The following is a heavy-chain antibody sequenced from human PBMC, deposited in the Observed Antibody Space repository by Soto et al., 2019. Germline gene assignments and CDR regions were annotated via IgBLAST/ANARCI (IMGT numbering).Heavy chain of an antibody. D-gene: IGHD6-13*01. V-gene: IGHV1-3*01. J-gene: IGHJ6*02. CDR3: ASGQGRQQLFFYYYYGMDV. CDR2: INSGNGNT. CDR1: GYTFISYG. Sequence: ASVKVSCKASGYTFISYGMYWVRQAPGQRLEWMGWINSGNGNTKYSPKFQGRVTITRDTSASTVYMEMSSLRSEDTAVYYCASGQGRQQLFFYYYYGMDVWGQGTTVTVSS.